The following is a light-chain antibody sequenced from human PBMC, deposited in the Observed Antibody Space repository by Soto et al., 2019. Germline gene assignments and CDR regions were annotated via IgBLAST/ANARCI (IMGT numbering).Light chain of an antibody. CDR1: QSVSSN. V-gene: IGKV3-15*01. CDR3: QQCSWHPFTVT. Sequence: EIVMTQSPATLSVSPGERATLSCRASQSVSSNLVWYQQKPGQAPRLLIYDASTRATGIPARFSGSGSGTEYTLTISSLQSEDSAVYYCQQCSWHPFTVTFGGGTKVDIK. CDR2: DAS. J-gene: IGKJ4*01.